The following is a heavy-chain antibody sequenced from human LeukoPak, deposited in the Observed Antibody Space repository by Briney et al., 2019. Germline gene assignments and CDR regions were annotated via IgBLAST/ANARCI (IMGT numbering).Heavy chain of an antibody. J-gene: IGHJ4*02. V-gene: IGHV1-69*05. CDR2: IIPIFGTA. CDR3: ASYYYNCSGYWCYCDF. D-gene: IGHD3-22*01. Sequence: GASVKVSYRASGGTFSSYAISWVRQAPGQGLEWMGRIIPIFGTANYAQKFQGRVTITTDESTSTAYMELSSLRSEDTAVYYCASYYYNCSGYWCYCDFWDQGTLVTVSS. CDR1: GGTFSSYA.